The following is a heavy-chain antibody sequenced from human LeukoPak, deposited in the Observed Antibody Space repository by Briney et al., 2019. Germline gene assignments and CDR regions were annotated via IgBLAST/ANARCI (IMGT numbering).Heavy chain of an antibody. CDR1: GFTFSSYG. D-gene: IGHD2-15*01. V-gene: IGHV3-30*05. CDR3: TRDPADIVVAETASGDAFDV. J-gene: IGHJ3*01. CDR2: LSYDGNNK. Sequence: PGRSLRLSCAASGFTFSSYGMHWVRQAPGKGLEWVAVLSYDGNNKYYADSVKGRFTISRDNSKNTLYLQMNSLRAEDTAVYYCTRDPADIVVAETASGDAFDVWGQGTVVTVSS.